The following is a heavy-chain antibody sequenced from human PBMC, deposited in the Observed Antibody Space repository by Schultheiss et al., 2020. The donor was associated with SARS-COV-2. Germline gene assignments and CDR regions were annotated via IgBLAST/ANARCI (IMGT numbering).Heavy chain of an antibody. CDR1: GGSFSGYY. CDR2: INHSGST. Sequence: SQTLSLTCAVYGGSFSGYYWSWIRQPPGKGLEWIGEINHSGSTNYSPSLKSRLTISVDTSNNHFSLKLTSVTAADTAVYYCARRPASANWFDPWGQGTLVTVSS. D-gene: IGHD2-2*01. CDR3: ARRPASANWFDP. V-gene: IGHV4-34*01. J-gene: IGHJ5*02.